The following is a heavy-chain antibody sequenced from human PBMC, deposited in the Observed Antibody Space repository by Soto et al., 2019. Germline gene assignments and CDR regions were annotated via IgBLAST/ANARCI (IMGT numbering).Heavy chain of an antibody. J-gene: IGHJ4*02. D-gene: IGHD5-18*01. CDR3: AKGTPGYSYGNFDY. V-gene: IGHV3-30-3*01. Sequence: GSLRLSCAASGFTFSSYAMHWVRQAPGKGLEWVAVISYDGSNKYYADSVKGRFTISRDNSKNTLYLQMNSLRAEDTAVYYCAKGTPGYSYGNFDYWGQGTLVTVSS. CDR2: ISYDGSNK. CDR1: GFTFSSYA.